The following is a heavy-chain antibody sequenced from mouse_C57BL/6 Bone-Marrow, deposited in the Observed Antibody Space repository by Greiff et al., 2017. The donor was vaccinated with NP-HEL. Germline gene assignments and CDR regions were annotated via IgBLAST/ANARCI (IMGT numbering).Heavy chain of an antibody. V-gene: IGHV1-69*01. CDR1: GYTFTSYW. Sequence: QVQLQQPGAELVMPGASVKLSCKASGYTFTSYWMHWVKQRPGQGLEWIGEIDPSDSYTNSNQKFKGKSTLTVDKSSSTAYMQLSSLTSEDSAVYYCARGGYDVFAYWGQGTLVTVSA. CDR3: ARGGYDVFAY. J-gene: IGHJ3*01. CDR2: IDPSDSYT. D-gene: IGHD2-3*01.